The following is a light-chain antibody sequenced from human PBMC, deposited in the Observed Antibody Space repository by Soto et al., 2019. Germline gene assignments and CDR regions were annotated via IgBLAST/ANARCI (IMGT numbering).Light chain of an antibody. Sequence: QSVLSQPASVSGSPGQSIAIFCTGTSSDVGAYNFVSWYQQHPDQAPKLILYDVGNRPPGVSNRFSGSKSGDSASLTISGLQAEDEADYYCSSYTTIKTYDFGTGTKVTVL. CDR2: DVG. J-gene: IGLJ1*01. CDR1: SSDVGAYNF. CDR3: SSYTTIKTYD. V-gene: IGLV2-14*01.